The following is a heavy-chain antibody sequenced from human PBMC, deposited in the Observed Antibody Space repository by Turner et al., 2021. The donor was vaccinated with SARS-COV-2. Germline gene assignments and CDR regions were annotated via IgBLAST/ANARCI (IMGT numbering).Heavy chain of an antibody. J-gene: IGHJ4*02. V-gene: IGHV1-69*01. CDR2: IIPICGTA. D-gene: IGHD2-15*01. CDR1: GGTFSSYA. CDR3: ARGEVGYCSGGRCYSGSY. Sequence: QVQLVQSGAEVKQPGSSVKLSCKASGGTFSSYAISWVRQAPGQGLEWMGGIIPICGTANYAQKFQGRVTITADESTSTAYMELSSLRSEDTAVYYCARGEVGYCSGGRCYSGSYWGQGTLVTVSS.